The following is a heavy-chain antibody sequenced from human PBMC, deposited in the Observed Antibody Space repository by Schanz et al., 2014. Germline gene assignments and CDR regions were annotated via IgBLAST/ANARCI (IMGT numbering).Heavy chain of an antibody. Sequence: VQLVESGGGVVQFGRSLRLSCVASGFTFSSYGMHWVRQAPGKGLEWVAVIWYDENNKYYADSVKGRFTMSRDNSKNTLYLQMNSLRAEDTAVYYCARANYRRKINFDYWGRGTLVTVSS. CDR1: GFTFSSYG. CDR3: ARANYRRKINFDY. V-gene: IGHV3-33*01. J-gene: IGHJ4*02. D-gene: IGHD3-10*01. CDR2: IWYDENNK.